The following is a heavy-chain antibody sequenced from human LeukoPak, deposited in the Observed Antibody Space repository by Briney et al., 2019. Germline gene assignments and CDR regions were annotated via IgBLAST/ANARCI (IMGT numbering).Heavy chain of an antibody. J-gene: IGHJ4*02. CDR3: ARQYYDFWRGQPLHFDY. D-gene: IGHD3-3*01. CDR1: GGSISSYY. Sequence: SETLSLTCTVSGGSISSYYWSWIRQPPGNGLEWIGYIYYSGSTNYNPSLKSRVTISVDTSKNQFPLKLSSVTAADTAVYYCARQYYDFWRGQPLHFDYWGQGTLVTVSS. V-gene: IGHV4-59*08. CDR2: IYYSGST.